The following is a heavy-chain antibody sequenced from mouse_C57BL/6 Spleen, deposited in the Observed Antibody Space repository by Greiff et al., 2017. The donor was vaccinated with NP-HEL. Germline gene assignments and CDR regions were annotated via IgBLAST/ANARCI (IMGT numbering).Heavy chain of an antibody. CDR1: GFTFSSYA. Sequence: EVQGVESGGGLVKPGGSLKLSCAASGFTFSSYAMSWVRQTPEKRLEWVATISDGGSYTYYPDNVKGRFTITIDKAKNTLYLQMSHLKSEDTAMYYCARDWDYYGSSLFAYWGQGTLVTVSA. J-gene: IGHJ3*01. CDR2: ISDGGSYT. V-gene: IGHV5-4*01. D-gene: IGHD1-1*01. CDR3: ARDWDYYGSSLFAY.